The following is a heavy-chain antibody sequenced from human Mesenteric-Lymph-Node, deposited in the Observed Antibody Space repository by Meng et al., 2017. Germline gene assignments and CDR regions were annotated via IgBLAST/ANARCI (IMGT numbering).Heavy chain of an antibody. CDR2: ISSSGSTI. CDR3: ARGYSSSWYEDWFDP. CDR1: GFTFSDYY. V-gene: IGHV3-11*04. J-gene: IGHJ5*02. D-gene: IGHD6-13*01. Sequence: GESLKISCAASGFTFSDYYMSWIRQAPGKGLEWVSYISSSGSTIYYADSVKGRFTISRDNAKNSLYLQMNSPRAEDTAVYYCARGYSSSWYEDWFDPWGQGTLVTVSS.